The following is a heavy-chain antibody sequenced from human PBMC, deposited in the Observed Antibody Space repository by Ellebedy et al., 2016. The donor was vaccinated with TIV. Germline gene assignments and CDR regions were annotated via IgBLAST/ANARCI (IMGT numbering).Heavy chain of an antibody. D-gene: IGHD3-10*01. V-gene: IGHV3-23*01. CDR1: GFTFSSYA. CDR3: ALGSSSTLDAFDI. J-gene: IGHJ3*02. CDR2: ISGSGGST. Sequence: GESLKISXAASGFTFSSYAMSWVRQAPGKGLEWVSAISGSGGSTYYADSVKGRFTISRDNSKNTLYLQMNSLRAEDTAVYYCALGSSSTLDAFDIWGQGTMVTVSS.